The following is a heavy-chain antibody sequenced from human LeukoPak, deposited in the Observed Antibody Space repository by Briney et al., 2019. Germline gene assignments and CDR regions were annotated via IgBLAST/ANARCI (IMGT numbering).Heavy chain of an antibody. D-gene: IGHD5-12*01. CDR3: ARAYGESGYDLVGY. V-gene: IGHV4-61*02. CDR1: GGSLSSGPYY. J-gene: IGHJ4*02. CDR2: IYTSGGST. Sequence: SETLSLTCIVSGGSLSSGPYYWSWIRQPAGKGLEWIGRIYTSGGSTKYNPSLKSRVTISVDTSKNQFSLKLSSVTAADTAVYYCARAYGESGYDLVGYWGQGTLVTVSS.